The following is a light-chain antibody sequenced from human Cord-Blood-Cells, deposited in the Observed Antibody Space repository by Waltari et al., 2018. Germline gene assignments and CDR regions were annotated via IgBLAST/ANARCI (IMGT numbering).Light chain of an antibody. CDR3: SSYTSSSTYV. Sequence: QSALTQPASVTGSPGQSSTLSCTGTSSDVGGYNYVSLYQQHPGNAPKLMIYEVSNRPSGVSNRFSGSKSGNTASLTISGLQAEDEADYYCSSYTSSSTYVFGTGTKVTVL. CDR1: SSDVGGYNY. V-gene: IGLV2-14*01. CDR2: EVS. J-gene: IGLJ1*01.